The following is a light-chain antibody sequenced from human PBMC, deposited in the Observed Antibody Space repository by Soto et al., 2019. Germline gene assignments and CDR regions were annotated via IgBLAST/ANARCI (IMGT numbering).Light chain of an antibody. CDR1: QSVKTF. CDR3: QQYSDSVGT. Sequence: EIVLTQSPATLSLSPGERATLSCRASQSVKTFLAWYQQRPGQAPRLLIYAASSRATGIPDRFSGSGSGTDFTLTISRLEPEDFAVYYCQQYSDSVGTFGQGTKVDIK. J-gene: IGKJ1*01. V-gene: IGKV3-20*01. CDR2: AAS.